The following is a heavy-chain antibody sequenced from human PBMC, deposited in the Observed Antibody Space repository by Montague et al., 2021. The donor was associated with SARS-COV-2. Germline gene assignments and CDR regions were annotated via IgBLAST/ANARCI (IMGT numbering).Heavy chain of an antibody. CDR3: ARQEYYYDSSGYGRMDWFDP. CDR1: GGTVGSSNFY. D-gene: IGHD3-22*01. V-gene: IGHV4-39*01. CDR2: IYYSGST. J-gene: IGHJ5*02. Sequence: SETLSLTCTVSGGTVGSSNFYWGWIRQPPGKGLEWIGSIYYSGSTYYNPSLKSRVTISVDTSKNQFSLKLSSVTAADTAVYYCARQEYYYDSSGYGRMDWFDPWGQGTLVTVSS.